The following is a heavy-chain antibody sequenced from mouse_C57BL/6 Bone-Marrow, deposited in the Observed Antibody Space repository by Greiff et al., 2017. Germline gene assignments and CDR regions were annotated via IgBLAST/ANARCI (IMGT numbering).Heavy chain of an antibody. V-gene: IGHV7-1*01. J-gene: IGHJ4*01. Sequence: EVKLVESGGGLVQSGRSLRLSCATSGFTFSDFYMEWVRQAPGKGLEWIAASRNKANDYTTEYSASVKGRFIVSRDTSQSILYLQMNALRAEDTAIYYCARDAGYGSSYEAMDYWGKGTSVTVSS. CDR2: SRNKANDYTT. CDR3: ARDAGYGSSYEAMDY. D-gene: IGHD1-1*01. CDR1: GFTFSDFY.